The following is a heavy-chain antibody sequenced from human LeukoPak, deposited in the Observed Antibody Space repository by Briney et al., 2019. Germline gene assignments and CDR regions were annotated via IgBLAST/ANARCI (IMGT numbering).Heavy chain of an antibody. Sequence: GGSLRLSCAASGFTFITNDMTWVRQAPGKGLEWGSVLYSDGNKKYTDSVQGRVTISRDKCKNTLYLEMNRLSPDDTAVYYCARGVEPLAANTLAYWGQGTLVTVSS. J-gene: IGHJ4*02. CDR1: GFTFITND. CDR2: LYSDGNK. CDR3: ARGVEPLAANTLAY. D-gene: IGHD1-14*01. V-gene: IGHV3-53*01.